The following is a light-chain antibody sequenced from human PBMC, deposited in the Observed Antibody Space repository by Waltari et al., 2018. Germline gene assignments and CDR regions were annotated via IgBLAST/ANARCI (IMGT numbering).Light chain of an antibody. CDR1: QSVGNY. CDR2: EAT. CDR3: QRYNSYPIT. J-gene: IGKJ3*01. Sequence: IQMTQSPSSLSASVGDRVTITCRASQSVGNYLTWYQQRPGKAPKLLIYEATSLESGVPSRFSASGSGTEFTLTISSLQPDDFATYYCQRYNSYPITFGPGTKVDI. V-gene: IGKV1-5*03.